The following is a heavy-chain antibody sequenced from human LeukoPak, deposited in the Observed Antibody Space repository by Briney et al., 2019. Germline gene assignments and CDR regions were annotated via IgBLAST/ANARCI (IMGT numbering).Heavy chain of an antibody. Sequence: ASVKVFCKASGYTFPSYAITWVRQAPGQGLEWMGWITPNSGGTNYAQKFQGRVTMTRDTSISTAYMELSRLRSDDTAMYYCARARIELFGELLYPDYWGQGTLVTVSS. J-gene: IGHJ4*02. CDR3: ARARIELFGELLYPDY. V-gene: IGHV1-2*02. CDR1: GYTFPSYA. D-gene: IGHD3-10*02. CDR2: ITPNSGGT.